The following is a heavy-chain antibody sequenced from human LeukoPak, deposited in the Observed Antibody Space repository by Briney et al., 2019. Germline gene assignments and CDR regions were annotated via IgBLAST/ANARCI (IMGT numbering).Heavy chain of an antibody. CDR1: GFTFSSYA. J-gene: IGHJ4*02. V-gene: IGHV3-30-3*01. Sequence: GGSLRLSCAASGFTFSSYAMHWVRQAPGKGLEWVAVISYDGSNKYYADSVKGRFTISRDNSKNTLYLQMNSLRAEDTAVYHCARDGYSGSYFNYWGQGTLVTVSS. CDR3: ARDGYSGSYFNY. CDR2: ISYDGSNK. D-gene: IGHD5-12*01.